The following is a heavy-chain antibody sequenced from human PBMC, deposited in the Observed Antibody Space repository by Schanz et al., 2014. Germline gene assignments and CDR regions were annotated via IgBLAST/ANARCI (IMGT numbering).Heavy chain of an antibody. J-gene: IGHJ4*02. V-gene: IGHV3-7*01. Sequence: EVQLVASGGGLVQPGESLRVSCAASGFTFSNYWMSWVRQAPGKGLEWVANIRQEVSEKYYVDSVKGRFTVSRDDAKNSLYLQMNSLRVEDTAVYYCTRSEMDRGVIWGYWGQGTLVTVSS. CDR2: IRQEVSEK. CDR3: TRSEMDRGVIWGY. CDR1: GFTFSNYW. D-gene: IGHD3-10*01.